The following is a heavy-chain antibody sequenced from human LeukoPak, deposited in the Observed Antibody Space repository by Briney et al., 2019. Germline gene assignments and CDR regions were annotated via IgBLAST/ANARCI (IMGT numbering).Heavy chain of an antibody. J-gene: IGHJ6*03. D-gene: IGHD2-15*01. CDR1: GFTFSSYS. V-gene: IGHV3-21*01. CDR2: ISSSSSYI. Sequence: PGGSLRLSCAASGFTFSSYSMNWVRQAPGKGLEWVSSISSSSSYIYYADSVKGRFTISRDNAKNSLYLQMNSLRAEDTAVHYCARTSGGNYYYMDVWGKGTTVTVSS. CDR3: ARTSGGNYYYMDV.